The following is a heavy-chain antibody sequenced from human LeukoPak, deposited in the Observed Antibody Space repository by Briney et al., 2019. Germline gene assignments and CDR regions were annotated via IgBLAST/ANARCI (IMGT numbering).Heavy chain of an antibody. D-gene: IGHD3-22*01. J-gene: IGHJ3*02. Sequence: GASLRLSCAVSGFTFSNYWMSWVRQAPGKGLEWVATINQDGSEKYYVDSVKGRFTISRDNAKKSLYLQMNSLRAEDTAVYYCAREGGNYDSSGYYQAYDAFDIWGQGTMVTVSS. CDR2: INQDGSEK. CDR3: AREGGNYDSSGYYQAYDAFDI. CDR1: GFTFSNYW. V-gene: IGHV3-7*05.